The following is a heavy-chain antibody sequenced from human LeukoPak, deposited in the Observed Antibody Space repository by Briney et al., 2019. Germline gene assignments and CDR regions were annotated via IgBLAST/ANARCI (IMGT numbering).Heavy chain of an antibody. CDR3: GRLLSYYSDSSGDNAFDI. CDR1: GYSISSGYY. J-gene: IGHJ3*02. Sequence: PSETLSLTCTVSGYSISSGYYWGWIRQPPGKGLEWIGNIYHSGSTYYNPSLKSRVTISVDTSKNQFSLKLSSVTAADRAVYYCGRLLSYYSDSSGDNAFDIWGQGTMVTVSS. CDR2: IYHSGST. D-gene: IGHD3-22*01. V-gene: IGHV4-38-2*02.